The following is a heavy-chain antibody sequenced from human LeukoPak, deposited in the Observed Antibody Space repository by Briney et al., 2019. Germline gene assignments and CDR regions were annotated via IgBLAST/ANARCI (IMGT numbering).Heavy chain of an antibody. CDR1: GYSISSGYY. V-gene: IGHV4-38-2*02. CDR2: IYHSGST. CDR3: ATLTGGDDAFDI. Sequence: SETLSLTCTVSGYSISSGYYWGWIRQPPGKGLEWIGSIYHSGSTYYNPSLKSRVTISVDTSKNQFSLKLSSVTAADTAVYYCATLTGGDDAFDIWGQGTMVTVSS. D-gene: IGHD4-23*01. J-gene: IGHJ3*02.